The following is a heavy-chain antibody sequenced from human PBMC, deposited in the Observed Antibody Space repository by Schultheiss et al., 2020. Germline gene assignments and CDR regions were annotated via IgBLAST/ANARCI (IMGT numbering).Heavy chain of an antibody. J-gene: IGHJ4*02. CDR2: IYYSGTT. CDR1: GGSISRYY. V-gene: IGHV4-59*01. Sequence: SETLSLTCTVSGGSISRYYWSWIRQSPGRGLEWIGDIYYSGTTSYNPSLKSRVTISVDTSKNQFSLKLSSVTAADTAVYYCARGDDTFDYWGQGTLVTVSS. CDR3: ARGDDTFDY.